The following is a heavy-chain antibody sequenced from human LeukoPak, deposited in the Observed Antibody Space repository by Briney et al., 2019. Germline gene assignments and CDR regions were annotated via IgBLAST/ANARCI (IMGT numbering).Heavy chain of an antibody. D-gene: IGHD3-3*01. CDR1: GFTFSNYG. J-gene: IGHJ4*01. CDR3: AKGLQPFGVVPAVDF. Sequence: GGSLGLSCAASGFTFSNYGMYWVRQAPGKGLEWVAFIQYDGSSKYYANSVKGRFTISRDNSKNTLYLQVNSLRPEDTAVYYCAKGLQPFGVVPAVDFWGQGTLLTVSS. V-gene: IGHV3-30*02. CDR2: IQYDGSSK.